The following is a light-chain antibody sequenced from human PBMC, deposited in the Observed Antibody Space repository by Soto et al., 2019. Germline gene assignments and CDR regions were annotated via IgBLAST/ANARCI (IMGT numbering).Light chain of an antibody. V-gene: IGKV3-15*01. Sequence: EIVLTQSPATLSLSPGERATLSCRASQSINSDVAWYQQKLGQTPRLLIHGASTRATGIPARFSGSGSGTEFTLTISSLQSEDFAVYYCQQYSNWPTFGGGTKVDIK. CDR2: GAS. CDR1: QSINSD. J-gene: IGKJ4*01. CDR3: QQYSNWPT.